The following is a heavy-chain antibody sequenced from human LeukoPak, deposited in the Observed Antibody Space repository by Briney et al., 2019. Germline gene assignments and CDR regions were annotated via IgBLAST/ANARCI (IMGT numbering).Heavy chain of an antibody. D-gene: IGHD3-10*01. J-gene: IGHJ4*02. CDR2: INPNSGGT. V-gene: IGHV1-2*06. Sequence: ASVKVSCKASGYTFTGYYMHWVRQAPGQGLEWMGRINPNSGGTNYAQKFQGRVTMTRDTSISTAYMELSRLRSDDTAVYYCATWAAMVRGVISDYWGQGTLVTVSP. CDR1: GYTFTGYY. CDR3: ATWAAMVRGVISDY.